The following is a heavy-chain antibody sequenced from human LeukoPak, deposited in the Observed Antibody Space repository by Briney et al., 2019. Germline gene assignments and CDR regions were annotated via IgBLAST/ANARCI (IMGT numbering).Heavy chain of an antibody. J-gene: IGHJ4*02. V-gene: IGHV3-23*01. CDR2: ISGSGGST. CDR1: GFTFRNYA. D-gene: IGHD3-3*01. CDR3: AKWHYDFWSGYDTEVDY. Sequence: GGSLRLSCSASGFTFRNYAMYWVRQAPGKGLEWVSGISGSGGSTYYADSVKGRFTISRDNLKNTLYVQMNSLRAEDTAVYYCAKWHYDFWSGYDTEVDYWGQGTLVTVSS.